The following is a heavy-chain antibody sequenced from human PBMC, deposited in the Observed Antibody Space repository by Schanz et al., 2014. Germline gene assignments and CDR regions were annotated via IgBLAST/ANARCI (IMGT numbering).Heavy chain of an antibody. V-gene: IGHV3-66*01. Sequence: EVQLVESGGGLVQPGGSLRLSCAASGFTVSSNYMSWVRQAPGKGLEWVSVIYTSGSTYYADSVRGRFTFSRDNSKNTLYLQINSLRAEDTAVYYCARRKHAFDIWGQGTMVTVSS. J-gene: IGHJ3*02. CDR2: IYTSGST. CDR3: ARRKHAFDI. CDR1: GFTVSSNY.